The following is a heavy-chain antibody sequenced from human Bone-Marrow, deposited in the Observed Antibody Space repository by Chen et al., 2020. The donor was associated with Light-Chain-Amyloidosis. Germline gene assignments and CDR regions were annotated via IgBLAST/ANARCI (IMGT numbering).Heavy chain of an antibody. Sequence: KGSGYTFPNYWIGWVRQMPGKGLEWMGVIYPDDSDARYSPSFEGQVTISADKSITTAYLQWRSLKASDTAMYYCERRRDGYNFDYWGQGTLVTVSS. CDR1: GYTFPNYW. CDR3: ERRRDGYNFDY. CDR2: IYPDDSDA. D-gene: IGHD5-12*01. J-gene: IGHJ4*02. V-gene: IGHV5-51*01.